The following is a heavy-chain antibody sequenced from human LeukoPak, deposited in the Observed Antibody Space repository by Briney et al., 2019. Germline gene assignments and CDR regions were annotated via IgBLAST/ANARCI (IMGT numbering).Heavy chain of an antibody. CDR2: ISYDGSNK. V-gene: IGHV3-30*18. J-gene: IGHJ6*02. CDR1: GFTFSSHG. Sequence: PGRSLRLSCAASGFTFSSHGMHWVRQAPGKGLEWVAVISYDGSNKYYADSVKGRFTISRDNSKNTLYLQMNSLRAEDTAVYYCAKTGGLGIQLWLSYYYGMDVWGQGTTVTVSS. D-gene: IGHD5-18*01. CDR3: AKTGGLGIQLWLSYYYGMDV.